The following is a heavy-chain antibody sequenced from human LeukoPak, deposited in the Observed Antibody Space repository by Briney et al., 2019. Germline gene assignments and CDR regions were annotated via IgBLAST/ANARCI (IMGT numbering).Heavy chain of an antibody. CDR1: GGSITGFY. CDR2: IYYTGST. J-gene: IGHJ4*02. CDR3: ARSRYCGSTSCFNFDY. V-gene: IGHV4-59*01. Sequence: PSETLSLTCTVSGGSITGFYWSWIRQPPGKGLEWIGYIYYTGSTNYKPSLKSRLTISLDTSKNQFSLNLSSVTAADTAVYYCARSRYCGSTSCFNFDYWGQGTLVTVSS. D-gene: IGHD2-2*01.